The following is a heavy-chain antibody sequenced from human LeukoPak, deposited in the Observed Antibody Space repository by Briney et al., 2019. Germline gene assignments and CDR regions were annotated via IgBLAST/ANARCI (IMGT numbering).Heavy chain of an antibody. Sequence: GGSLRLSCAASGFTFSSYWMHWVRQAPGKGLEWVANIKQDGSEKYYVDSVKGRFTISRDNVKNSLYLQMNGLGAEDTAVYYCARGTPFGGYWGQGTLVTVSS. D-gene: IGHD3-16*01. J-gene: IGHJ4*02. CDR1: GFTFSSYW. V-gene: IGHV3-7*03. CDR3: ARGTPFGGY. CDR2: IKQDGSEK.